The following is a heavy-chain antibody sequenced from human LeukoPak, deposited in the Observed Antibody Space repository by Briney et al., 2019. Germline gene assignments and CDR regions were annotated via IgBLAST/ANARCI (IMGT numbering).Heavy chain of an antibody. V-gene: IGHV1-69*13. CDR2: IIPIFGTA. CDR1: GDTFIRYA. CDR3: ARGRPYAFDI. J-gene: IGHJ3*02. Sequence: GASVKVSCKASGDTFIRYAISWVRQAPGQGLKWMGGIIPIFGTADYAQKFQGRVTITADESTSTAYMELSSLRSEDTAVYYCARGRPYAFDIWGQGTMVTVSS.